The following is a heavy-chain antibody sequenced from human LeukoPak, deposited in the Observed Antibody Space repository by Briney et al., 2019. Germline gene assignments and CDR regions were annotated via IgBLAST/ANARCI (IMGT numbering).Heavy chain of an antibody. CDR3: TREVSTRSPY. J-gene: IGHJ4*02. CDR1: GFTFGDSA. V-gene: IGHV3-49*04. D-gene: IGHD2/OR15-2a*01. CDR2: IRSAQYGGTT. Sequence: GGSLRLSCTTSGFTFGDSAMSWVRQAPGKGLEWLGFIRSAQYGGTTEYVASVRGRFTISRDDSKSIAYLQMNSLKSEDTAVYYCTREVSTRSPYWGQGTLVTVSS.